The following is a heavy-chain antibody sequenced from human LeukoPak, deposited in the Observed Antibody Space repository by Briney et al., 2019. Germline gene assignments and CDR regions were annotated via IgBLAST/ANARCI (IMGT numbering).Heavy chain of an antibody. Sequence: SQTLSLTCTVSGGSISSGDYYWSWIRQPPGKGLEWIGYIYYSGSTYYNPSLKSRVTISVDTSKNQFSLKLSSVTAADTAVYYCARAGGITMVRGVLSPLGWFDPWGQGTLVTVSS. CDR1: GGSISSGDYY. J-gene: IGHJ5*02. D-gene: IGHD3-10*01. CDR2: IYYSGST. V-gene: IGHV4-30-4*08. CDR3: ARAGGITMVRGVLSPLGWFDP.